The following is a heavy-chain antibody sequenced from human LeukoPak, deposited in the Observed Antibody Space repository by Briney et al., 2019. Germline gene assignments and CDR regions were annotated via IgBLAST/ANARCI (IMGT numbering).Heavy chain of an antibody. CDR2: SYIGGNT. Sequence: GGSLRPAWAAASFTVASNYMSSVRQAPEKGLGWVSVSYIGGNTYYADSVKGRFTISRDNSKNTLYLQMNSLRAEDTAVYYCARVAGYSYGYDFDIWGQGTMVTVSS. D-gene: IGHD5-18*01. CDR3: ARVAGYSYGYDFDI. CDR1: SFTVASNY. J-gene: IGHJ3*02. V-gene: IGHV3-53*01.